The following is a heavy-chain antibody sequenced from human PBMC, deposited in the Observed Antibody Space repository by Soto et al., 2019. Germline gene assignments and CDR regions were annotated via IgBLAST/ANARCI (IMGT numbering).Heavy chain of an antibody. D-gene: IGHD6-19*01. CDR2: ISSSGSTI. CDR1: GFTFSDYY. J-gene: IGHJ6*03. CDR3: ARECWLESYYMDV. V-gene: IGHV3-11*01. Sequence: GGSLRLSCAASGFTFSDYYMSWIRQAPGKGLEWVSYISSSGSTIYYADSVKGRFTISRDNAKNSLYLQMNSLRAEDTAVYYCARECWLESYYMDVWGKGTTVTVSS.